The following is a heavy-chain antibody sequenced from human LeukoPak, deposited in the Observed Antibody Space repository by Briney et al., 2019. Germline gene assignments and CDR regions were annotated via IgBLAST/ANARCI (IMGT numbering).Heavy chain of an antibody. D-gene: IGHD3-10*01. CDR2: NNTNTGNP. V-gene: IGHV7-4-1*02. Sequence: GASVKVSCKASGYTFNTYGMNWVRQAPGQGLEWVGWNNTNTGNPTYAQGFTGRFVFSLDTSVSTAYLQISSLKAEDTAVYYCARGSIGAPHHFDYWGQGTLVTVSS. CDR3: ARGSIGAPHHFDY. J-gene: IGHJ4*02. CDR1: GYTFNTYG.